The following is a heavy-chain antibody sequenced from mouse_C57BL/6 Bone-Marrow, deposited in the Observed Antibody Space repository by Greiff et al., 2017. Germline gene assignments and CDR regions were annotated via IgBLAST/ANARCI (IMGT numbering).Heavy chain of an antibody. V-gene: IGHV1-55*01. CDR3: APLPPYAMDY. CDR1: GYTFTSYW. CDR2: IYPGSGST. D-gene: IGHD2-10*01. J-gene: IGHJ4*01. Sequence: VQRVESGAELVKPGASVKMSCKASGYTFTSYWITWVKQRPGQGLEWIGDIYPGSGSTNYNEKFKSKATLTVDTSSSTAYMQLSSLTSEDSAVYYCAPLPPYAMDYWGQGTSVTVSS.